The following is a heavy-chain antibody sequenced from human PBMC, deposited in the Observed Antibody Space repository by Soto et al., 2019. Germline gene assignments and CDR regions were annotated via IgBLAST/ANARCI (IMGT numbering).Heavy chain of an antibody. CDR3: ARVFRGQHLDPYDAFDI. J-gene: IGHJ3*02. CDR2: IYHSGIT. Sequence: QVHLQESGPGLVKPSGTLSLTCAVSGGPVSSSNWWSWVRQPPGKGLEWIGNIYHSGITNYTPSLKSRVTISIDKSENQFSLKGNSVTAADTAVYYCARVFRGQHLDPYDAFDIWGQGALVTVS. CDR1: GGPVSSSNW. V-gene: IGHV4-4*02. D-gene: IGHD6-13*01.